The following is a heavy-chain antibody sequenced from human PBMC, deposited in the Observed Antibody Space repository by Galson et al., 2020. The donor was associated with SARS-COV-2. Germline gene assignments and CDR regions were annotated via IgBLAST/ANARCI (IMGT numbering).Heavy chain of an antibody. J-gene: IGHJ3*02. D-gene: IGHD3-9*01. CDR3: AKAQEMGRYFDWLLYEGAFDI. CDR1: GFTFSSYG. CDR2: ISYDGSNK. V-gene: IGHV3-30*18. Sequence: GESLKISCAASGFTFSSYGMHWVRQAPGKGLEWVAVISYDGSNKYYADSVKGRFTISRDNSKNTLYLQMNSLRAEDTAVYYCAKAQEMGRYFDWLLYEGAFDIWGQGTMVTVSS.